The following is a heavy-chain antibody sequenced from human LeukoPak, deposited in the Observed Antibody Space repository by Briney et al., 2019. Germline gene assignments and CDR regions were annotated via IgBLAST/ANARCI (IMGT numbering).Heavy chain of an antibody. J-gene: IGHJ4*02. V-gene: IGHV3-23*01. Sequence: GGSLRLSCAASGFTFSSYAMRWVRQAPGKGLEWVSAISSSGGRTNYADSVKGRFTISRDNSKNTLYLQMNSLRAEDTAVYYCAKDLTTGTTIWSFDYWGQGTLVTVSS. CDR3: AKDLTTGTTIWSFDY. D-gene: IGHD1-26*01. CDR2: ISSSGGRT. CDR1: GFTFSSYA.